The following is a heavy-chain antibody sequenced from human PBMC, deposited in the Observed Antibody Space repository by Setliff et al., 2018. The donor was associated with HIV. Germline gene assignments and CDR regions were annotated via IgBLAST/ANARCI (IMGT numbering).Heavy chain of an antibody. D-gene: IGHD2-2*02. CDR1: GFTFDDYA. Sequence: PGGSLRLSCAASGFTFDDYAMHWVRQAPGKGLEWVSGISWNSGSIGYADSVKGRFTISRDNAKNSLYLQMSSLRAEDTAVYYCTRGHYTTFGWGQGTLVTVSS. CDR2: ISWNSGSI. J-gene: IGHJ4*02. V-gene: IGHV3-9*01. CDR3: TRGHYTTFG.